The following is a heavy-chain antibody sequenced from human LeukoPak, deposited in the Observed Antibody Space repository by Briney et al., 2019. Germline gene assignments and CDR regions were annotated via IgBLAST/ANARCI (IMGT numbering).Heavy chain of an antibody. D-gene: IGHD2-2*01. Sequence: GGSLRLSCAASGFTFSSYAMSWVRQAPGKGLEWVSAISGSGGSTYYADSVKGRFTISRDNSKNTLYLQMNSLRAEDTAVYYCARARRYCSSTSCPFDYWGQGTLVTVSS. J-gene: IGHJ4*02. V-gene: IGHV3-23*01. CDR1: GFTFSSYA. CDR3: ARARRYCSSTSCPFDY. CDR2: ISGSGGST.